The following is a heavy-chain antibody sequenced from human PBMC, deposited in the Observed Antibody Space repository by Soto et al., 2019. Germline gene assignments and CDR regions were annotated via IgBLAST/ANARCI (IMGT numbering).Heavy chain of an antibody. J-gene: IGHJ4*02. CDR1: GYTLTELS. CDR3: ATSTYWNIAARSPFDY. D-gene: IGHD6-6*01. V-gene: IGHV1-24*01. CDR2: FDPEDGET. Sequence: ASVKVSCKVSGYTLTELSMHWVRQAPGKGLEWMGGFDPEDGETIYAQKFQGRVTMTEDTSTDTAYMELSSLRSEDTAVYYCATSTYWNIAARSPFDYWGQGTLVTVSS.